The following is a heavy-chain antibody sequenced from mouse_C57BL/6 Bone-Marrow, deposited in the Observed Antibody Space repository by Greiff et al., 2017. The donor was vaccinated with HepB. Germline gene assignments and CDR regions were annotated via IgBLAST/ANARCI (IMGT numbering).Heavy chain of an antibody. CDR1: GFTFSDYY. Sequence: EVQLVESGGGLVQPGGSLKLSCAASGFTFSDYYMYWVRQTPEKRLEWVAYISNGGGSTYYPDTVKGRFPISRDNAKNTLYLQMSRLKSEDTAMYYCARHGGITTVVVDWYFDVWGTGTTVTVSS. CDR2: ISNGGGST. D-gene: IGHD1-1*01. J-gene: IGHJ1*03. CDR3: ARHGGITTVVVDWYFDV. V-gene: IGHV5-12*01.